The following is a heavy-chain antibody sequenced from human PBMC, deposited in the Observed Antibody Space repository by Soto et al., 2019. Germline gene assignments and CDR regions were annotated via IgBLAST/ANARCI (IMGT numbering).Heavy chain of an antibody. CDR3: ARLNGYCVSTNCHCYYGMDV. CDR1: GGSISSSSYS. V-gene: IGHV4-39*01. J-gene: IGHJ6*02. CDR2: IYSSENT. D-gene: IGHD2-2*03. Sequence: SETLSLTCTVSGGSISSSSYSWGWIRQSPGKGLEWIGTIYSSENTYYNPSLLSRVTISVDTSKNEFSLRLSSVTAADTAVYYCARLNGYCVSTNCHCYYGMDVWGQGTTVTVSS.